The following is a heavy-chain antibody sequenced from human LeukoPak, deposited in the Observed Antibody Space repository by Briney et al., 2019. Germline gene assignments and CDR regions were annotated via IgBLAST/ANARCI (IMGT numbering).Heavy chain of an antibody. CDR1: GYTFTSYA. D-gene: IGHD3-16*02. V-gene: IGHV7-4-1*02. J-gene: IGHJ3*02. CDR3: ARVHSPHYYVWGSYRPHDAFDI. Sequence: ASVKVSCKASGYTFTSYAMNWVRQAPGQGLEWMGWINTNTGNPTYAQGFTGRFVFSLDTSVSTAYLQISSLKAEDTTVYYCARVHSPHYYVWGSYRPHDAFDIWGQGTMVTVSS. CDR2: INTNTGNP.